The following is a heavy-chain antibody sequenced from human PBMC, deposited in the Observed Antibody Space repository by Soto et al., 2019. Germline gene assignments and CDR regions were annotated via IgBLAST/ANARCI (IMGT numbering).Heavy chain of an antibody. V-gene: IGHV2-5*02. D-gene: IGHD3-10*01. Sequence: QITLKESGPTLVKPTQTLTLTCTFSGFSLSTSGVGVGWIRQPPGKALEWLAYIYWDDEKRYSPSLKNRLTITKDTTNNQVVLTMTNMYPVDTGTYYCAHRPPLFRAIYCDYWGQGTLVTVSS. CDR2: IYWDDEK. CDR1: GFSLSTSGVG. CDR3: AHRPPLFRAIYCDY. J-gene: IGHJ4*02.